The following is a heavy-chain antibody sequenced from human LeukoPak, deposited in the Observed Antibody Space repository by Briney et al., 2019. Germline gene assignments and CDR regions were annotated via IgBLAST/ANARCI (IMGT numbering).Heavy chain of an antibody. J-gene: IGHJ3*02. CDR3: ARDLRMVVKNDAFDI. D-gene: IGHD4/OR15-4a*01. CDR1: GGTFSSYA. CDR2: IIPIFGTA. Sequence: SVKVSCKASGGTFSSYAISWVRQAPGQGLEWMGRIIPIFGTANYAQKFQGRVTITTDESTSTAYMELSSLRSEDTAVYYCARDLRMVVKNDAFDIWGQGTMVTVSS. V-gene: IGHV1-69*05.